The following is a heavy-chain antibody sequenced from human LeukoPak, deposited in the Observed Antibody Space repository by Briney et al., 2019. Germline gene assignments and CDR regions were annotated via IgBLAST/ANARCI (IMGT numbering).Heavy chain of an antibody. CDR3: ARDRGYSYGYFDY. J-gene: IGHJ4*02. CDR1: GFTVSSNY. V-gene: IGHV3-66*01. Sequence: GGSLRLSCAASGFTVSSNYMSWVRQAPGKGLEWVSVIYSGGSTYYADSVKGRFTISRDNSKNTLYLQMNSLRAEDTAVYYCARDRGYSYGYFDYWAQGPRVTVPS. D-gene: IGHD5-18*01. CDR2: IYSGGST.